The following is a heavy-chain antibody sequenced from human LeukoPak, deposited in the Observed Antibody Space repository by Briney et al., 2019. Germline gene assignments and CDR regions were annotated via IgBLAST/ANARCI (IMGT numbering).Heavy chain of an antibody. CDR1: GYTFIDYY. J-gene: IGHJ4*02. D-gene: IGHD1-26*01. V-gene: IGHV1-2*02. Sequence: ASVKVSCKASGYTFIDYYIHWVRQAPGEGLEWMGWINPNSGGTNYAQKFQGSVTMTRDTSISTAYMELTRLNSDDTAVYYCARDRGVGAIPFDYWGQGTLVTVSS. CDR3: ARDRGVGAIPFDY. CDR2: INPNSGGT.